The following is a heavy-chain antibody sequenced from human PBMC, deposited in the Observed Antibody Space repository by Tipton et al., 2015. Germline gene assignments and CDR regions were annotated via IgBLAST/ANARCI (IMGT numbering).Heavy chain of an antibody. CDR2: IDYSGTK. D-gene: IGHD3/OR15-3a*01. J-gene: IGHJ4*02. Sequence: TLSLTCTVSGGSVSSGSAYHWSWIRQPPGKGLEWIGNIDYSGTKNYNPSLKSRVTISLDTSKNQFSLKLSSVTAADTAVYYCARDSVLWTGPNDFWGQGTLVTVSS. CDR1: GGSVSSGSAYH. CDR3: ARDSVLWTGPNDF. V-gene: IGHV4-61*01.